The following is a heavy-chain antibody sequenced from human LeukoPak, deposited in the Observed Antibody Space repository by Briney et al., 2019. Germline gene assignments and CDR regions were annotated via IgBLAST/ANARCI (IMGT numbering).Heavy chain of an antibody. CDR3: ARDRNYYDSSGPPYYYSALDV. CDR1: GGSFSGYY. CDR2: INHSGST. Sequence: SETLSLTCAVYGGSFSGYYWSWNRQPPGKGLEWIGEINHSGSTNYNPSLKSRVTISVDTSKNQFSLKLSSVTAADTAVYYCARDRNYYDSSGPPYYYSALDVWGQGTTVTVSS. J-gene: IGHJ6*02. D-gene: IGHD3-22*01. V-gene: IGHV4-34*01.